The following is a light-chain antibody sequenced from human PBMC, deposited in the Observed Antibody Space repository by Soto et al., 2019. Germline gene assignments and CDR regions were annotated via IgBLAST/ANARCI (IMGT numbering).Light chain of an antibody. J-gene: IGKJ1*01. CDR3: QQFNRYSSWT. V-gene: IGKV1-5*01. Sequence: DIQMTQSPSTLSASVGDRVTIACRASQSISNLLAWYQQRPGKAPQLLIYDASTLLRGVPSRFSGSGFGTEFTLTISSLQPDDFATYYRQQFNRYSSWTFGQGTKVEI. CDR1: QSISNL. CDR2: DAS.